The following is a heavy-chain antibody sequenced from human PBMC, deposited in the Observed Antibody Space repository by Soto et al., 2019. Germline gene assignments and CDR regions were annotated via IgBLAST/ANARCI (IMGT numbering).Heavy chain of an antibody. D-gene: IGHD3-9*01. V-gene: IGHV3-30-3*01. J-gene: IGHJ6*02. CDR2: ISYDGSNK. CDR3: ARDINDILTGYYYYYGMDV. Sequence: GGSLRLSCAASGFTFSSYAMHWVRQAPGKGLEWVAVISYDGSNKYYADSVKGRFTISRDNSKNTLYLQMNSLRAEDTAVYYCARDINDILTGYYYYYGMDVWGQGTTVTVSS. CDR1: GFTFSSYA.